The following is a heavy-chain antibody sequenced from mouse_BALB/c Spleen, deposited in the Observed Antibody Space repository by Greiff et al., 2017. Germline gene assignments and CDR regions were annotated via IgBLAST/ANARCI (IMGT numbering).Heavy chain of an antibody. Sequence: EVQLQQSGPELVKPGASVKISCKASGYTFTDYNMPWVKQSHGKSLEWIGYIYPYNGGTGYNQKFKSKATLTVDNSSSTAYMELRSLTSEDSAVYYCARDHYYGYTFAYWGQGTLVTVSA. CDR1: GYTFTDYN. CDR2: IYPYNGGT. J-gene: IGHJ3*01. CDR3: ARDHYYGYTFAY. V-gene: IGHV1S29*02. D-gene: IGHD1-2*01.